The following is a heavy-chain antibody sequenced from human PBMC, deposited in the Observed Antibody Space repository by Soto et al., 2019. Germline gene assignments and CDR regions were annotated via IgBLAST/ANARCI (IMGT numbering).Heavy chain of an antibody. J-gene: IGHJ6*02. CDR1: GYTFTSYD. Sequence: QVQLVQSGAEVKKPGASVKVSCKASGYTFTSYDINWGRQATGQGLEWMGWVNPKSGNGGYAQKFQCRVIMTRASSTNTADIEVRSLTSEDTAVYYGATIGEPFHYYGMDVWGQGTPVTV. D-gene: IGHD3-3*01. CDR3: ATIGEPFHYYGMDV. V-gene: IGHV1-8*01. CDR2: VNPKSGNG.